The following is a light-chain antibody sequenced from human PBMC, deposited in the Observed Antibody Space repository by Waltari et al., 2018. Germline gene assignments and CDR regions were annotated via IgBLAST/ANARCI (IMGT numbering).Light chain of an antibody. Sequence: EIVLSQSPVTLSLSPGERATLSCRASESIDSYVVWYQQRRGQPPRLLIYDTSNRASGIPARFSGSGLGTVFTLTISSVEPEDSAVYYCQQRSTWQLAFGGGTDLEI. CDR2: DTS. J-gene: IGKJ4*01. CDR1: ESIDSY. CDR3: QQRSTWQLA. V-gene: IGKV3D-11*02.